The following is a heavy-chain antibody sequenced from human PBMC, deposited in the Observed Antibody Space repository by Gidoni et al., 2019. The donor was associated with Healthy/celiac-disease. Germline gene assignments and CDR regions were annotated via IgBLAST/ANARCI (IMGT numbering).Heavy chain of an antibody. J-gene: IGHJ5*02. V-gene: IGHV3-21*01. Sequence: VQLVESGGGLVKPGGYLRQACAASGFTCRSYSMNWVRQAPGKGLELVSSISSSSIYIYYADSVKGRFTISRDNAKNSLYLQMNSLRAEDTAVYYCARDSTDRDYDFVWFDPWGQGTLVTVSS. CDR3: ARDSTDRDYDFVWFDP. CDR1: GFTCRSYS. D-gene: IGHD3-3*01. CDR2: ISSSSIYI.